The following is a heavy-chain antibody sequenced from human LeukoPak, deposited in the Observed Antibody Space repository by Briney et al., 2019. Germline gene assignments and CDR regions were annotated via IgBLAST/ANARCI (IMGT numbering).Heavy chain of an antibody. CDR2: MNPNSGNT. CDR1: GYTFTSYD. V-gene: IGHV1-8*01. CDR3: ARVRRLSFDYGMDV. Sequence: ASVKVSCKASGYTFTSYDINWVRQATGQGLEWMGWMNPNSGNTGYVQKFQGRVTMTRNTSISTAYMELSSLRSEDTAVYYCARVRRLSFDYGMDVWGQGTTVTVSS. D-gene: IGHD3-16*01. J-gene: IGHJ6*02.